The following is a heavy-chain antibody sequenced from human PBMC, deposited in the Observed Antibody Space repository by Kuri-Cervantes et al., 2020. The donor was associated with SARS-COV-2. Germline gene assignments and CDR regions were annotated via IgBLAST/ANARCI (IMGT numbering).Heavy chain of an antibody. CDR2: ISSSSSYI. J-gene: IGHJ4*02. D-gene: IGHD4-17*01. Sequence: GGSLRLSCAASGFTFSSYSMNWVRQAPGKGLEWVSSISSSSSYIYYADSVKGRFTISRDNAKNSLYLQMNSLRAEGTAVYYCARAPTVTLDYWGQGTLVTVSS. CDR3: ARAPTVTLDY. CDR1: GFTFSSYS. V-gene: IGHV3-21*01.